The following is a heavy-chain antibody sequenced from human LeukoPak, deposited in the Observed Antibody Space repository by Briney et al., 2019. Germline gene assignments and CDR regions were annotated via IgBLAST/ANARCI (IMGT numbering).Heavy chain of an antibody. D-gene: IGHD2/OR15-2a*01. CDR3: ARENFSAVGAFDI. Sequence: KSSQTLSLTCTVSGGSISSSSYYWGWIRQPPGKGLEWIGSIYYSGSTYYNPSLKSRVTISVDTSKNQFSLKLSSVTAADTAVYYCARENFSAVGAFDIWGQGTMVTVSS. CDR1: GGSISSSSYY. V-gene: IGHV4-39*07. CDR2: IYYSGST. J-gene: IGHJ3*02.